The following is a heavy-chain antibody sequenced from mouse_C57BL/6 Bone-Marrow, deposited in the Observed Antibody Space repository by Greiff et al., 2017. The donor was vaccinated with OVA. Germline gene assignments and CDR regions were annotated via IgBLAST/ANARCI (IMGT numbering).Heavy chain of an antibody. V-gene: IGHV5-9-1*02. Sequence: EVMLVESGGGLVKPGGSLKLSCAASGFTFSSYAMSWVRQTPEKRLEWVAYISSGGDYIYYADTVKGRFTISRDNARNTLYLQMSSLKSEDTAMYYCTRDISPNWDAWFAYWGQGTLVTVSA. CDR3: TRDISPNWDAWFAY. CDR1: GFTFSSYA. J-gene: IGHJ3*01. CDR2: ISSGGDYI. D-gene: IGHD4-1*01.